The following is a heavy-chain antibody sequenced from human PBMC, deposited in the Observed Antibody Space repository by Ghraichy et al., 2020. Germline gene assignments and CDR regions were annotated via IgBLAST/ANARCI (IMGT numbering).Heavy chain of an antibody. CDR3: ARHIDHGGNSLYYGMDV. Sequence: SETLSLTCIVSGGSMSPYYWSWIRQPPGKGLEWIGYIFHSGSANYNPSLRSRVTISVDTSQNQFSLTVNSVTAADTAVYYCARHIDHGGNSLYYGMDVWGQRTTVNVSS. J-gene: IGHJ6*02. V-gene: IGHV4-59*08. D-gene: IGHD4-23*01. CDR2: IFHSGSA. CDR1: GGSMSPYY.